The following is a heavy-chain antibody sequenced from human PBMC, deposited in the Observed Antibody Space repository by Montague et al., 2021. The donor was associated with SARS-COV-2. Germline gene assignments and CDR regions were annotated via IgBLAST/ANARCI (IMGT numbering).Heavy chain of an antibody. J-gene: IGHJ5*02. D-gene: IGHD4-17*01. CDR1: GFSLNTSGEG. V-gene: IGHV2-5*02. Sequence: PALVKPTQTLTLTCTFSGFSLNTSGEGVGWVRQPPGKALEWLALIYWDDDKRYSPSLKSRSTFSKDTTKNEVVLTVANMDPVDTATYYCARHGDYGSWFDPWGQGTLVTVSS. CDR2: IYWDDDK. CDR3: ARHGDYGSWFDP.